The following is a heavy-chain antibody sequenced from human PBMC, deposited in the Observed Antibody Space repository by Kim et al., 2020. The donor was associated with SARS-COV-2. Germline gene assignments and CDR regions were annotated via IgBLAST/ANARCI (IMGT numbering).Heavy chain of an antibody. J-gene: IGHJ6*02. CDR1: GYTFTSYD. D-gene: IGHD3-10*01. CDR3: ARSGGSGSDYYYGMDV. Sequence: ASVKVSCKASGYTFTSYDINWVRQATGQGLEWMGWMNPNSGNTGYAQKFQGRVTMTRNTSISTAYMELSSLRSEDTAVYYCARSGGSGSDYYYGMDVWGQGTTVTVSS. CDR2: MNPNSGNT. V-gene: IGHV1-8*01.